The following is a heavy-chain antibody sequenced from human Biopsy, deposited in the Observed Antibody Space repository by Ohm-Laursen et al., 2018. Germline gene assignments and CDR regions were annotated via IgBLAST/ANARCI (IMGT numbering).Heavy chain of an antibody. CDR2: NIPILGTG. V-gene: IGHV1-69*06. Sequence: SVKVSCKSPGGTFSNYGVNWVRQAPGQGLEWLGGNIPILGTGNYAQKFQDRVTVAADTSTSTATMELRSLRSDDTAVYYCATKLTGYFHHWGQRTLVIVSS. J-gene: IGHJ1*01. CDR1: GGTFSNYG. D-gene: IGHD3-9*01. CDR3: ATKLTGYFHH.